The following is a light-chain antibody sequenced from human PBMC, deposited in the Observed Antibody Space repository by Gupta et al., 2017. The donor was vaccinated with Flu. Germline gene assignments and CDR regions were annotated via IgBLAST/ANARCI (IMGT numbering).Light chain of an antibody. CDR1: QSISSY. Sequence: DIQMTQSPSSLSASVGDRVTITCRASQSISSYFNWYQQKPGKAPTLLIYAASSLQSGVPSRFSGSGSGTDFTLTSSSLQPEDFANYYCQQSYTTPLTFGGGTKVEIK. V-gene: IGKV1-39*01. J-gene: IGKJ4*01. CDR2: AAS. CDR3: QQSYTTPLT.